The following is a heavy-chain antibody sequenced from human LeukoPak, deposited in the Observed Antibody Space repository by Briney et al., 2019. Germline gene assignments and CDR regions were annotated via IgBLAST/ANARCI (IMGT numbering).Heavy chain of an antibody. V-gene: IGHV3-30*18. CDR1: GFPFSSYG. J-gene: IGHJ3*02. CDR2: ISYDGSNK. Sequence: GALRLSCAASGFPFSSYGMHWVRPAPGKGLEWVAVISYDGSNKYYADSVKGRFTISRDNSKNTLYLQMNSLRAEDTAVYYCAKELRYNWNLGNAFDIWGQGTMVTVSS. D-gene: IGHD1-1*01. CDR3: AKELRYNWNLGNAFDI.